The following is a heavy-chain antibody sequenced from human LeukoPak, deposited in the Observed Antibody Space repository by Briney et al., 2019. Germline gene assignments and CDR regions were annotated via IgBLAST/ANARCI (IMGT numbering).Heavy chain of an antibody. J-gene: IGHJ4*02. CDR2: IYHSGST. V-gene: IGHV4-38-2*02. D-gene: IGHD1-26*01. CDR1: GYSISSGYY. CDR3: ARDAVLGAFDY. Sequence: PSETLSLTCTVSGYSISSGYYWGWIRQPPGKGLEWIGSIYHSGSTYYNPSLKSRVTISVDTSKNQFSLKLSSVTAADTAVYYCARDAVLGAFDYWGQGTLVTVSS.